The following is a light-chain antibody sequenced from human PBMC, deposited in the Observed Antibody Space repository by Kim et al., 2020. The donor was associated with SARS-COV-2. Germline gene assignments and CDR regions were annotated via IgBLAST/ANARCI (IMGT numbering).Light chain of an antibody. Sequence: CTLGSGYSNYKVDWYQQRPGKGPRFVMRVGTGGIVGSKGDGIPDRFSVLGSGLNRYLTINNIQEEDESDYHCGADHGSGSNFVVVFGGGTQLTVL. CDR1: SGYSNYK. CDR2: VGTGGIVG. V-gene: IGLV9-49*01. CDR3: GADHGSGSNFVVV. J-gene: IGLJ2*01.